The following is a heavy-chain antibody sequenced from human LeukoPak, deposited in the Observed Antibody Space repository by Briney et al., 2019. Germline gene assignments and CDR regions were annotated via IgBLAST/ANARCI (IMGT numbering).Heavy chain of an antibody. D-gene: IGHD4-17*01. Sequence: GGSLRLSCAASGFTFSSYGMHWVRQAPGKGLEWVAVISYDGSNKYYADSVKGRFTISRDNSKNTLYLQMNSLRAEDTAVYYCVKMARTTVTLFDYWGQGTLVTVSS. CDR1: GFTFSSYG. CDR3: VKMARTTVTLFDY. CDR2: ISYDGSNK. J-gene: IGHJ4*02. V-gene: IGHV3-30*18.